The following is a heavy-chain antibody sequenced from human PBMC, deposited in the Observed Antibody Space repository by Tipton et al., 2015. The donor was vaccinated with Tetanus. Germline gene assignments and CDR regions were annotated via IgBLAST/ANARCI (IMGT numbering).Heavy chain of an antibody. J-gene: IGHJ3*01. Sequence: SLRLSCAASGFTFSSHNMNWVRQAPGKGLERVALIWYDGSNQDYAHSVRGRFIISRDNSKSTLFLQMNSLRAEDTAVYYCARRTNSGHVYNPLDLWGQGTMVTVSS. V-gene: IGHV3-33*08. CDR1: GFTFSSHN. D-gene: IGHD5-24*01. CDR2: IWYDGSNQ. CDR3: ARRTNSGHVYNPLDL.